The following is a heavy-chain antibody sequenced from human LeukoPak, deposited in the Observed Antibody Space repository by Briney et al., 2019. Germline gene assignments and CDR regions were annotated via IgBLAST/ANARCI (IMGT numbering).Heavy chain of an antibody. CDR2: IDPGDSQA. V-gene: IGHV5-10-1*01. CDR1: AYSFTNYW. CDR3: ARHSSVLNSFDP. J-gene: IGHJ5*02. D-gene: IGHD3-22*01. Sequence: GESLKISCKGSAYSFTNYWISWVRQMPGTGLEWMGRIDPGDSQANYSPSFQGHVTISADKSISTAYLQWSSLKASDTAMYYCARHSSVLNSFDPWGQGTLVTVSS.